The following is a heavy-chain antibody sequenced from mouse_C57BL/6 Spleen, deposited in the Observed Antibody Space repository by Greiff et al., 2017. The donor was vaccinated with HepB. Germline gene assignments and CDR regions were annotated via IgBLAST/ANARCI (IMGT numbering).Heavy chain of an antibody. V-gene: IGHV1-20*01. CDR3: ARGRAYYDYDDWYVDV. D-gene: IGHD2-4*01. CDR1: GYSFTGYF. J-gene: IGHJ1*03. Sequence: VQLKQSGPELVKPGDSVKISCKASGYSFTGYFMNWVMQSHGKSLEWIGRINPYNGDTFYNQKFKGKATLTVDKSSSTADLELRILTSEDAAVYYCARGRAYYDYDDWYVDVWGTGTTVTVSS. CDR2: INPYNGDT.